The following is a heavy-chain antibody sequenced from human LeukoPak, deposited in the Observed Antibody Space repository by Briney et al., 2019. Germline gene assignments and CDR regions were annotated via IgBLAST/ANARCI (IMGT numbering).Heavy chain of an antibody. Sequence: PGGSLRLSCAASGFTFSSYGMHWVRQAPGKGLEWVAVIWYDGSNKYYADSVKGRFTISRDNSKNTLYLQMNSLRAEDTAVYYCAREGRDSSGYYYFSGKLGHYFDYWGQGTLVTVSS. CDR2: IWYDGSNK. V-gene: IGHV3-33*01. D-gene: IGHD3-22*01. J-gene: IGHJ4*02. CDR3: AREGRDSSGYYYFSGKLGHYFDY. CDR1: GFTFSSYG.